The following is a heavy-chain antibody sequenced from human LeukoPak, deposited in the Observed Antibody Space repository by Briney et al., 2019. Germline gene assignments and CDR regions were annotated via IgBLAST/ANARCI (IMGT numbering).Heavy chain of an antibody. V-gene: IGHV3-20*04. CDR2: INYNGAIT. Sequence: PGGSLRLSCATSGFTLVDYGLSRVRRAPGKGLEWLCAINYNGAITDYADSVKGRFTISRDNAKNSLYLRMDSLRAEGTALYYCARDRLGPSFSVSHFDLWGQGTLVTVSS. J-gene: IGHJ4*02. D-gene: IGHD3-3*02. CDR1: GFTLVDYG. CDR3: ARDRLGPSFSVSHFDL.